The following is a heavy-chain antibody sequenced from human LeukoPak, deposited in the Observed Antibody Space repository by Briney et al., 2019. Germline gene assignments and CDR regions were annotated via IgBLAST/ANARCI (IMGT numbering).Heavy chain of an antibody. CDR2: IYSGGNT. V-gene: IGHV3-66*02. D-gene: IGHD6-13*01. CDR1: GFTVSSNS. Sequence: QTGGSLRLSCTVSGFTVSSNSMSWVRQAPGKGLEWVSFIYSGGNTHYSDSVKGRFTISRDNSKNTLYLQMNSLRAEDTAVYYCAKDLGAAAAGSQGDYWGQGTLVTVSS. CDR3: AKDLGAAAAGSQGDY. J-gene: IGHJ4*02.